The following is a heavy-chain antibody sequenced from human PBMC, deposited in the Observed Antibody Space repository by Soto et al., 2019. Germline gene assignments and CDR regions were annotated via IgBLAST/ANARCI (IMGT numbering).Heavy chain of an antibody. CDR3: ARQSRGYSYGTPFDY. V-gene: IGHV5-10-1*01. D-gene: IGHD5-18*01. J-gene: IGHJ4*02. Sequence: GESLKISCKGSGYSFTSYWISWVGHMPGKGLEWMGRIDPSDSYTNYSPSFQGHVTISADKSISTAYLQWGSLKASDTAMYYCARQSRGYSYGTPFDYWGQGTLVTVSS. CDR2: IDPSDSYT. CDR1: GYSFTSYW.